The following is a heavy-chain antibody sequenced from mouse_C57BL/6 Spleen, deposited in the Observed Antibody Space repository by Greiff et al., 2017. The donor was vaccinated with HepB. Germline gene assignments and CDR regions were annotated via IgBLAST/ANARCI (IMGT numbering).Heavy chain of an antibody. V-gene: IGHV8-12*01. CDR3: AQKRGLWSPYFDV. CDR1: GFSLSTSGMG. Sequence: QVTLKESGPGILQSSQTLSLTCSFSGFSLSTSGMGVSWIRQPSGKGLEWLAHIYWDDDKRYNPSLKSRLTISKDTSRNQVFLKITSVDTADTATYYCAQKRGLWSPYFDVWGTGTTVTVSS. CDR2: IYWDDDK. D-gene: IGHD1-1*02. J-gene: IGHJ1*03.